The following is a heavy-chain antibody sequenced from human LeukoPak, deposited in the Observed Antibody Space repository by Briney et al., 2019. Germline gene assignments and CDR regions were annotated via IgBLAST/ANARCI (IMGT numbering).Heavy chain of an antibody. CDR1: GFTFSSYE. D-gene: IGHD1-26*01. V-gene: IGHV3-30-3*01. J-gene: IGHJ4*02. CDR2: ISYDGDHK. Sequence: GGSLRLSCAASGFTFSSYEMNWVRQAPGKGLEWVAVISYDGDHKYYPDSVKGRFTISRDNSKNTVYLQMNSLRVEDTAVYFCAREYYSGNYYVFDYWGQGTLVTVSS. CDR3: AREYYSGNYYVFDY.